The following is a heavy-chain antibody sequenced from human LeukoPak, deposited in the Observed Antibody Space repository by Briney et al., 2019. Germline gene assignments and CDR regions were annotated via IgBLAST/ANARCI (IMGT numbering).Heavy chain of an antibody. D-gene: IGHD7-27*01. CDR1: GGSISSSSYY. Sequence: SETLSLTCTVSGGSISSSSYYWGWIRQPPGKGLEWIGSIYYSGSTYYNPSLKSRVIISVDTSKNQFSLKLSSVTAADTAVYCCATRKLGNDYWGQGTLVTVSS. CDR3: ATRKLGNDY. V-gene: IGHV4-39*07. CDR2: IYYSGST. J-gene: IGHJ4*02.